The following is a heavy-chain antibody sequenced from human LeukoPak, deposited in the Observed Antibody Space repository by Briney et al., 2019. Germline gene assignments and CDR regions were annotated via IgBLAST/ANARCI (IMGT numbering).Heavy chain of an antibody. J-gene: IGHJ4*02. CDR1: GGTFSSYA. Sequence: GASVKVSCKASGGTFSSYAISWVRQAPGQGLEWMGGIIPIFGTANYAQKFQGRVTITADESTGTAYMELSSLRSEDTAVYYCARDHIVATTAAFDYWGQGTLVTVSS. V-gene: IGHV1-69*13. CDR3: ARDHIVATTAAFDY. D-gene: IGHD5-12*01. CDR2: IIPIFGTA.